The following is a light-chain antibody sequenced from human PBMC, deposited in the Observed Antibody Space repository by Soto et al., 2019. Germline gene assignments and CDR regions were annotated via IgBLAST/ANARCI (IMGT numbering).Light chain of an antibody. Sequence: DLQMTQSPSSLSASVGDRVTITCRASQSSSSYLNWYQQKPGKAPKLLIYAASSLQSGVPSRFSGSGSGTDFTLTISSLQREDIATYYCQQSYGTPLTFGGGTKVEIK. V-gene: IGKV1-39*01. CDR1: QSSSSY. J-gene: IGKJ4*01. CDR2: AAS. CDR3: QQSYGTPLT.